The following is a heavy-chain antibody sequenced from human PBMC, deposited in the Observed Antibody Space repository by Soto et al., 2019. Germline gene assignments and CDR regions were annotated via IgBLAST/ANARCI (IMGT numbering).Heavy chain of an antibody. CDR3: ARGFGYSSSWYVGYYGMDV. Sequence: SETLSLTCAVYGGSFSGYYWSWIRQPPGKGLEWIGEINHSGSTNYNPSLKSRVIISVDTSKNQFSLKLSSVTAADTAVYYCARGFGYSSSWYVGYYGMDVWGQGTTVTVSS. V-gene: IGHV4-34*01. J-gene: IGHJ6*02. CDR1: GGSFSGYY. CDR2: INHSGST. D-gene: IGHD6-13*01.